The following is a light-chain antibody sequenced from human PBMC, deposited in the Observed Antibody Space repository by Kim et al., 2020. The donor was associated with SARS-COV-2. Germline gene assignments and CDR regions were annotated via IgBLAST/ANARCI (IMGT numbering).Light chain of an antibody. V-gene: IGLV6-57*01. Sequence: KTVTISCTRSSGGIASSYVQWYQQRPGSSPTTLIYEDNQRPSGVPDRFSGSIDRSSNSASLTISGLKTEDEADYYCQSYDSNNQWVFGGGTQLTVL. CDR3: QSYDSNNQWV. CDR2: EDN. J-gene: IGLJ3*02. CDR1: SGGIASSY.